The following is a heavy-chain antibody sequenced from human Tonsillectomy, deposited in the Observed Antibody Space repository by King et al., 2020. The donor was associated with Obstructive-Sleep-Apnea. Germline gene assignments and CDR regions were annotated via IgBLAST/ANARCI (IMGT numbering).Heavy chain of an antibody. V-gene: IGHV3-48*04. Sequence: VQLVESGGALVQPGGSLRLSCGASGFTFSNFAMNWVRQTPGKGLAWISYISSSTGHIYYADSVKGRFTISRDNAKNSLFLQMDSLRAEDTAVYYCAREPTLDSTGYYFDSWGQGTLVTVSS. J-gene: IGHJ4*02. D-gene: IGHD3-22*01. CDR1: GFTFSNFA. CDR2: ISSSTGHI. CDR3: AREPTLDSTGYYFDS.